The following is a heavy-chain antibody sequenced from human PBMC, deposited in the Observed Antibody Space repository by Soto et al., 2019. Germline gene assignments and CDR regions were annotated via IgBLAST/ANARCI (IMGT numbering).Heavy chain of an antibody. V-gene: IGHV1-8*01. CDR2: MNPNRGNT. CDR1: GYTFTSYD. Sequence: QVQLVQSGAEVKKPGASVKVSCKASGYTFTSYDINWVRQATGQGLEWMGWMNPNRGNTGYAQKFQGRVTMTRNTSISTAYMELSSLRSEDTAVYYCARIPVGSSSLRDGMDVWGQGTTVTVSS. CDR3: ARIPVGSSSLRDGMDV. J-gene: IGHJ6*02. D-gene: IGHD6-6*01.